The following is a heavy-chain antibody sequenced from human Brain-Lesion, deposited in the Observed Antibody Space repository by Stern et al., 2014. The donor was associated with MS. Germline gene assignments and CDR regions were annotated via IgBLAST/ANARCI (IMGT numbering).Heavy chain of an antibody. CDR3: ARFPASRPHVFDS. CDR2: SDHSGST. D-gene: IGHD6-13*01. Sequence: QLQLQESGPGLVKPSGTLSLTCAVSGGSISSSNWWSWVRQSPGKGLEWIGESDHSGSTIYNPSPKRRVTVSVENPKNRFSLTLGSGTAADTAVYFCARFPASRPHVFDSWGQGTLVTVSS. V-gene: IGHV4-4*02. CDR1: GGSISSSNW. J-gene: IGHJ4*02.